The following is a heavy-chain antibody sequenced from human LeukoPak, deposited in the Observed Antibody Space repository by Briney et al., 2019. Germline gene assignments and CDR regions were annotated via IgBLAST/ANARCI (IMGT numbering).Heavy chain of an antibody. Sequence: SETLSLTCTVSGGSISSYYWSWIRQPPGKGLEWIGYIYYSGSTNYNPSLKSRVTISVDTSKNQFSLKLSSVTAADTAVYYCARGGSSSWYHPYNWFDPWGQGTLVTVSS. CDR3: ARGGSSSWYHPYNWFDP. J-gene: IGHJ5*02. V-gene: IGHV4-59*12. CDR1: GGSISSYY. D-gene: IGHD6-13*01. CDR2: IYYSGST.